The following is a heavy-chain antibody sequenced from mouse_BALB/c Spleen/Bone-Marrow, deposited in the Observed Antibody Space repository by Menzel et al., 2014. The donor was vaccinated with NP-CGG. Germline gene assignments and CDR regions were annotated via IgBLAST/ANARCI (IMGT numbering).Heavy chain of an antibody. CDR3: ATITTVAY. V-gene: IGHV5-9-2*01. Sequence: EVKLVESGGGLVKPGGSLKLSCAVSGLTISSYGMSWGRQTPEKRLEWVATISGGGSYTYYPDSVKGRFTISRDNAKNNLYLQMSSLRSEDSALYYCATITTVAYWGQGTLVTVSA. CDR1: GLTISSYG. J-gene: IGHJ3*01. D-gene: IGHD1-1*01. CDR2: ISGGGSYT.